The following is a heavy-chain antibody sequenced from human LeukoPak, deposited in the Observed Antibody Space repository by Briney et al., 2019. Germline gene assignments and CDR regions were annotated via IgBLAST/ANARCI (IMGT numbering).Heavy chain of an antibody. D-gene: IGHD4-17*01. J-gene: IGHJ4*02. CDR3: ARDYADYVGYFFFDY. Sequence: GGSLRLSCAASGFTFSSYVMSWVRQAPGKGLEWVSALSGSGGSTYYADSVKGRFTISRDNPKNTLYLQMNSLRAEDTAVYYCARDYADYVGYFFFDYWGQGTLVTVSS. CDR2: LSGSGGST. CDR1: GFTFSSYV. V-gene: IGHV3-23*01.